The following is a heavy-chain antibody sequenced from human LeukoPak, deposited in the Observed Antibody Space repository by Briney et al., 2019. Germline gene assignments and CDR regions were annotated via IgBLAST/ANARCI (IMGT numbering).Heavy chain of an antibody. CDR2: THHSGNA. Sequence: SETLSLTCIVSGDSVSGYYWNWIRQPPGKGLEWIGYTHHSGNALYNPSLKSRVTTSVDTSKNQFSLSLSSVTAADTAVYYCARLYSSGYYFVDYWGQGTLVTVSS. D-gene: IGHD3-22*01. J-gene: IGHJ4*02. CDR3: ARLYSSGYYFVDY. V-gene: IGHV4-59*08. CDR1: GDSVSGYY.